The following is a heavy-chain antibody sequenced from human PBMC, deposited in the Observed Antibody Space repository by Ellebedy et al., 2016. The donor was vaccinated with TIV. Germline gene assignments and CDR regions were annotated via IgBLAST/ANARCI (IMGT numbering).Heavy chain of an antibody. Sequence: SDTLSLTCTVSDYSISSGYYWGWIRQPPGKGLEWIGSIYHSGSTYYNPSLKSRFIISVDTSKNQFSLKLSSVTASDTAVYYCARMSRGGSYSDYWGQGTLVTVSS. CDR3: ARMSRGGSYSDY. CDR1: DYSISSGYY. V-gene: IGHV4-38-2*02. J-gene: IGHJ4*02. CDR2: IYHSGST. D-gene: IGHD2-21*01.